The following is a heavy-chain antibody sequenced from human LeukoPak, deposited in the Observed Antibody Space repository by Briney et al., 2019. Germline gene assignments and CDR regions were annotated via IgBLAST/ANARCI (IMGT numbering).Heavy chain of an antibody. CDR2: ISSSSSYT. CDR1: GFTVSSNF. Sequence: GGSLRLSCAASGFTVSSNFMSWIRQAPGKGLEWVSYISSSSSYTNYADSVKGRFTISRDNAKNSLYLQMNSLRAEDTAVYYCASHHDILTGYYNYWGQGTLVTVSS. V-gene: IGHV3-11*03. D-gene: IGHD3-9*01. J-gene: IGHJ4*02. CDR3: ASHHDILTGYYNY.